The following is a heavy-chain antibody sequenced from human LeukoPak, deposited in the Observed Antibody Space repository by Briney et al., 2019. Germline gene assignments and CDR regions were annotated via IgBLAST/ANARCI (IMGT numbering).Heavy chain of an antibody. D-gene: IGHD2-8*01. CDR2: INSDGSST. J-gene: IGHJ6*03. CDR1: GFTFSRYW. Sequence: GGSLRLSCAASGFTFSRYWMHWVRQAPGKGLVWVSRINSDGSSTSYADSVKGRFTISRDNAKNTLYLQMNSLRAEDTAVYYCARGYCTNGVCYYYYYYYMDVSRKGTTVTVSS. CDR3: ARGYCTNGVCYYYYYYYMDV. V-gene: IGHV3-74*01.